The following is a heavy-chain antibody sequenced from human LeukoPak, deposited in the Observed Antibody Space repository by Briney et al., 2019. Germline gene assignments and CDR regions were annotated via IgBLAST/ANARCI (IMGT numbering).Heavy chain of an antibody. D-gene: IGHD4-23*01. V-gene: IGHV3-73*01. CDR3: TRLSGGNSDSYYYGLDV. CDR2: IKTKAESYAT. CDR1: GFTFSGSA. J-gene: IGHJ6*02. Sequence: PGGSLRLSCAASGFTFSGSAIHWVRQASGKGLEWVARIKTKAESYATAHVASVKGRFTISRDDSKNTAYLQMDSLKTEDTAMYYCTRLSGGNSDSYYYGLDVWGQGTTVTVSS.